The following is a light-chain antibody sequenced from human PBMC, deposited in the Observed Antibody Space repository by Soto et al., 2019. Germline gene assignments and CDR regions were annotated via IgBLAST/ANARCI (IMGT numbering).Light chain of an antibody. Sequence: DIQMTQSPSTLSASVGDRVTITCLAIQSISRWLDWYEQKPGKAPKLLIYQASSLESGVPSRFRGSGSGTEFTLTISSLQPDDFETYYCQQYNSYSRTFGQGTKVDIK. J-gene: IGKJ1*01. CDR2: QAS. CDR3: QQYNSYSRT. V-gene: IGKV1-5*03. CDR1: QSISRW.